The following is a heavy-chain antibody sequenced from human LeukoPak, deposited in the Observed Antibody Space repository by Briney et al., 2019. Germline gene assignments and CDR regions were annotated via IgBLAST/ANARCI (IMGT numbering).Heavy chain of an antibody. CDR2: ISYDGSNK. J-gene: IGHJ4*02. CDR3: ARDLRYCSNTSCYHRPGY. CDR1: GFTFSSYA. V-gene: IGHV3-30-3*01. Sequence: PGRSLRLSCAASGFTFSSYAMHWVRQAPGKGLEWVAVISYDGSNKYYADSVKGRFTISRDNSKNTLYLQMNSLRAEDTAVYYCARDLRYCSNTSCYHRPGYWGQGTLVTVSS. D-gene: IGHD2-2*01.